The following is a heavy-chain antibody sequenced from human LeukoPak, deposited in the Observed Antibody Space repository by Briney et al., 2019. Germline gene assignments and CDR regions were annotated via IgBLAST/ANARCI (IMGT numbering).Heavy chain of an antibody. CDR3: GSGSYYAFNY. V-gene: IGHV3-33*01. CDR2: IWYDGSNK. Sequence: GRSLRHSCSASRFTFSSYVIHWVRQAPGKGLEWVPPIWYDGSNKYYVDSVSGRFTISRDNSKNTMYLQMNSLRAEDTAVYYCGSGSYYAFNYWGQGTLVTVSS. CDR1: RFTFSSYV. J-gene: IGHJ4*02. D-gene: IGHD1-26*01.